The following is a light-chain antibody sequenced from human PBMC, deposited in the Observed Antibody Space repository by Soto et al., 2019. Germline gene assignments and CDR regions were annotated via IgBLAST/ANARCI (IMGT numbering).Light chain of an antibody. V-gene: IGLV3-21*04. J-gene: IGLJ2*01. CDR1: NIGSKS. CDR2: YDS. CDR3: QVWDSSSDHVV. Sequence: SYELTQQPSVSVAPGKTARITCGGNNIGSKSVHWYQQKPGQAPVLVIYYDSDRPSGIPERFSGSNSGNTATLTISRVEAGDEAGYYCQVWDSSSDHVVFGGGTKLTVL.